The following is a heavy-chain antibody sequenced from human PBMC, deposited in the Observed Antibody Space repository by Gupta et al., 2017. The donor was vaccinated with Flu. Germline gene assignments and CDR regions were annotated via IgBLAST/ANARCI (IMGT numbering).Heavy chain of an antibody. CDR3: ARDQDSSGWPYFDY. Sequence: EVQLVESGGGLVQPGGSLRLSCAASGFTFSSYEMNWVRQAPGKGLEWVSYISSSGSTIYYADSVKGRFTISRDNAKNSLYLQMNSLRAEDTAVYYCARDQDSSGWPYFDYWGQGTLVTVSS. CDR2: ISSSGSTI. D-gene: IGHD6-19*01. J-gene: IGHJ4*02. CDR1: GFTFSSYE. V-gene: IGHV3-48*03.